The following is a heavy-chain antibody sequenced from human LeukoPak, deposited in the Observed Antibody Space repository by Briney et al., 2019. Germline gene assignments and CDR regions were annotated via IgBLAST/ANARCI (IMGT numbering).Heavy chain of an antibody. J-gene: IGHJ3*02. CDR2: INHSGST. D-gene: IGHD4-23*01. CDR1: GGPFSGYY. V-gene: IGHV4-34*01. Sequence: PSETLSLTCAVYGGPFSGYYWSWIRQPPGKGLEWIGEINHSGSTNYNPSLKSRVTISVDTSKNQFSLKLSSVTAADTAVYYCARELRYAFDIWGQGTMVTVSS. CDR3: ARELRYAFDI.